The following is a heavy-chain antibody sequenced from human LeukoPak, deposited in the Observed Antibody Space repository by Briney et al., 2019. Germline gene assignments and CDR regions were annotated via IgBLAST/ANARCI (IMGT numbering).Heavy chain of an antibody. CDR1: GGTFSSYA. D-gene: IGHD3-10*01. J-gene: IGHJ6*03. V-gene: IGHV1-69*13. CDR2: ISAIFGTA. CDR3: ARVNRAGHMVRGGGYYYYYMDV. Sequence: ASVNVSCTASGGTFSSYAISWVRQAPGQGLEGMGGISAIFGTADYAQKFKGRVTITAAESTSTAYMELSRMRSEDTAVYYCARVNRAGHMVRGGGYYYYYMDVWGKGTTVTISS.